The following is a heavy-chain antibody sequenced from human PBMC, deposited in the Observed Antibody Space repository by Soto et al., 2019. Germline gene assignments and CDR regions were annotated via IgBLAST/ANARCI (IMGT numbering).Heavy chain of an antibody. Sequence: ASVKVSCKASGYMFTGFYLHWVRQAPGQGLEWMGWINPNNGVTTYAMNFQGRVTLTRDSSISTAYMELSSLRSDDTAVYFCAAAAIPVAGRHPDFWGQGTVVTVSS. V-gene: IGHV1-2*02. CDR3: AAAAIPVAGRHPDF. CDR1: GYMFTGFY. CDR2: INPNNGVT. J-gene: IGHJ4*02. D-gene: IGHD6-19*01.